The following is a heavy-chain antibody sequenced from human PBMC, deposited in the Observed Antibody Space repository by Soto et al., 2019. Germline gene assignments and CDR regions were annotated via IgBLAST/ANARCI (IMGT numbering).Heavy chain of an antibody. Sequence: GGSLRLSCAASGFTFSSYSMNWVRQAPGKGLEWVSSIISSSKYIYYADSMKGRFTISRDNAKNSLYLQINSLRAEDTAVYYCARDLGPAAGWDYWGQGTLVTVSS. J-gene: IGHJ4*02. V-gene: IGHV3-21*01. CDR1: GFTFSSYS. D-gene: IGHD6-25*01. CDR3: ARDLGPAAGWDY. CDR2: IISSSKYI.